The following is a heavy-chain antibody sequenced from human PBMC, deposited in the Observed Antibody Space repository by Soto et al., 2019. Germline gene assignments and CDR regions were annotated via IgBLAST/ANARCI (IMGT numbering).Heavy chain of an antibody. CDR2: IYYSGST. CDR1: GGSISSCSYY. CDR3: AGSPLIRSPSRTPTYFDY. Sequence: SETLSLTCTVSGGSISSCSYYWGWIRQPPGKGLEWIGSIYYSGSTYYNPSLKSRVTISVDTSKNHFSLKLSSVTAADTAVYFCAGSPLIRSPSRTPTYFDYWGQGTLVTVSS. J-gene: IGHJ4*02. V-gene: IGHV4-39*01.